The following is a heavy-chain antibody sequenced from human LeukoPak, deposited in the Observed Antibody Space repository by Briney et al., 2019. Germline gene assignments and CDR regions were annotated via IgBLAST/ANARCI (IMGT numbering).Heavy chain of an antibody. CDR2: INPSGGST. V-gene: IGHV1-46*01. D-gene: IGHD1-20*01. J-gene: IGHJ5*02. Sequence: ASVKVSCKASGYTFTSYYMHWVRQAPGQGLEWMGIINPSGGSTSYAQKFQGRVTMTRDMSTSTVYMELSSLRSEDTAVYYCARDLGVGITGTRGWFDPWGQGTLVTVSS. CDR1: GYTFTSYY. CDR3: ARDLGVGITGTRGWFDP.